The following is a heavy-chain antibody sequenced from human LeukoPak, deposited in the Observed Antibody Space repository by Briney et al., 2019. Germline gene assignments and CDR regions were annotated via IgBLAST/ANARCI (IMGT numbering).Heavy chain of an antibody. CDR2: INPNSGGT. D-gene: IGHD6-19*01. CDR1: GYTFTGYY. CDR3: ARDPIAVAGTKDDY. V-gene: IGHV1-2*02. J-gene: IGHJ4*02. Sequence: GASVRVSCKASGYTFTGYYMHWVRQAPGQGLEWMGWINPNSGGTDYAQKFQGRVTMTRDTSISTAYMELSRLRSDDTAVYYCARDPIAVAGTKDDYWGQGTLVTVSS.